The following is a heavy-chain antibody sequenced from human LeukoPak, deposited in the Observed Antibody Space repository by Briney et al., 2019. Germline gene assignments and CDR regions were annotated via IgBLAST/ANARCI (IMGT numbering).Heavy chain of an antibody. V-gene: IGHV3-30*18. D-gene: IGHD1-26*01. CDR1: GFTFSDYA. J-gene: IGHJ4*02. Sequence: GGSLRLSCAASGFTFSDYAMHWVRQAPGKGLEWVALISYDGREEFYANPVKGRFTISRDNPKKTVHLQMNNLRAGDTAVYYCVKISGTKGGDYDYWGKGTLVTVSS. CDR2: ISYDGREE. CDR3: VKISGTKGGDYDY.